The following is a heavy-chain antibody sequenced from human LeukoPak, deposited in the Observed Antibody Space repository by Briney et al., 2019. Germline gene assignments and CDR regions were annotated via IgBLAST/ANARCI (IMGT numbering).Heavy chain of an antibody. J-gene: IGHJ4*02. CDR2: VKSIVDGGTT. CDR1: GFTFSNVW. D-gene: IGHD6-13*01. CDR3: QGSSHEPDFFDH. Sequence: GGSLRLSCTASGFTFSNVWMSWVRQAPGKGLEGVGRVKSIVDGGTTDCAAPVKGRFTISRDDSKNTVYLQMNSLKTEDTAVYYCQGSSHEPDFFDHWGQGALVTVSS. V-gene: IGHV3-15*01.